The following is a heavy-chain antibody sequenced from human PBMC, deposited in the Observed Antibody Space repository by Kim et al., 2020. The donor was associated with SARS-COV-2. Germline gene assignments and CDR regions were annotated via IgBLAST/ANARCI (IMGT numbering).Heavy chain of an antibody. CDR1: GYTFTNYA. CDR3: ARDPREGSGWYFDY. Sequence: ASVKVSCKSSGYTFTNYAIHWVRQAPGQRLEWMGWINVANTYTKYSQRFQGRVSFSRDTSASTDYMELSSLTSEDTAVYYCARDPREGSGWYFDYWGQGT. V-gene: IGHV1-3*01. J-gene: IGHJ4*02. CDR2: INVANTYT. D-gene: IGHD6-19*01.